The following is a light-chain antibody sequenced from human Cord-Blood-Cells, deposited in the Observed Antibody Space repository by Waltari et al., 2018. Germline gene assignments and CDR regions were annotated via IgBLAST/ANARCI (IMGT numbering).Light chain of an antibody. J-gene: IGLJ1*01. Sequence: QSALTHPASVSGSPGQSITISCTGTRSDVGVYNYVSWYQQPPGKAPKLRIYDVSNRPSGVSNRFSGSKSGNTASLTISGLQAEDEADYYCSSYTSSSTQVFGTGTKVTVL. V-gene: IGLV2-14*01. CDR2: DVS. CDR1: RSDVGVYNY. CDR3: SSYTSSSTQV.